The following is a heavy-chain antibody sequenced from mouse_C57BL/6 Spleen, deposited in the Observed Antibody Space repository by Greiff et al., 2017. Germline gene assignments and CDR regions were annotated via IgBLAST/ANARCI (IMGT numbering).Heavy chain of an antibody. D-gene: IGHD2-4*01. CDR1: GYTFTSYW. CDR3: ARLGLRAWFAY. CDR2: IHPNSGST. Sequence: QVQLQQPGAELVKPGASVKLSCKASGYTFTSYWMHWVKQRPGQGLEWIGMIHPNSGSTNYNEKFKGKATLTVDKSSSTAYMQLSSLTSEDSAVYYCARLGLRAWFAYWGQGTLVTVSA. V-gene: IGHV1-64*01. J-gene: IGHJ3*01.